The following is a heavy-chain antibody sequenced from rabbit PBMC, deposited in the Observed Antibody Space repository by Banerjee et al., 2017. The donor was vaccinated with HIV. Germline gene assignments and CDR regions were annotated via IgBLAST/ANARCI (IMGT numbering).Heavy chain of an antibody. J-gene: IGHJ4*01. CDR1: EFSLSNNYV. CDR2: IYPDYGST. Sequence: QSLEESGGGLFQPGGSLALTCKASEFSLSNNYVMCWVRQAPGKGLEWIACIYPDYGSTYYASWVNGRFTISKTSSTTVTLQMTSLTAADTATYFCASRDAGDIGYIYDLWGPGTLVTVS. V-gene: IGHV1S40*01. CDR3: ASRDAGDIGYIYDL. D-gene: IGHD6-1*01.